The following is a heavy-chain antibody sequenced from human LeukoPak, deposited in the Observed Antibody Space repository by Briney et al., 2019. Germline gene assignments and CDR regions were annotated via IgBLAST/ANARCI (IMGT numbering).Heavy chain of an antibody. Sequence: GGSLRLSCAASGFTVSSNYMSWVRQAPGKGLEWVSVIYSGGSTYYADSVKGRFTISRDNSKNTLYLQVNSLRAEDTAVYYCARSPSRVSAAIFDYWGQGTLVTVSS. V-gene: IGHV3-53*01. CDR2: IYSGGST. J-gene: IGHJ4*02. CDR3: ARSPSRVSAAIFDY. CDR1: GFTVSSNY. D-gene: IGHD2-2*01.